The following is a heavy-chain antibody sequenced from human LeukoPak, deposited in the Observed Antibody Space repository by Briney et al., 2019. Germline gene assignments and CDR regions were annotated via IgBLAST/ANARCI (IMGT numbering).Heavy chain of an antibody. CDR2: IIPIFGTA. J-gene: IGHJ6*03. CDR3: ARAQSNTRNASYYYYMDV. Sequence: ASVKVSCKASGGTFSSYAISWVQQAPGQGLEWMGGIIPIFGTANYAQKFQGRVTMTRDMSTSTVYMDLSSLRSEDTAVYYCARAQSNTRNASYYYYMDVWGKGTTVTVSS. V-gene: IGHV1-69*05. D-gene: IGHD1-1*01. CDR1: GGTFSSYA.